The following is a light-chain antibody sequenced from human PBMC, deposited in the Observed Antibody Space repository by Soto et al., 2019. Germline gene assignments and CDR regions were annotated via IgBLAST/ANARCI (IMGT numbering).Light chain of an antibody. CDR3: QPYNNWPPGT. J-gene: IGKJ1*01. V-gene: IGKV3-15*01. CDR2: CAS. CDR1: QSVSSN. Sequence: EIVMTQSPATLSVSPGERATLSCRASQSVSSNLAWYHQKPGQAPRLLIYCASTRVNGIPARFSGSGSGTEFTLTISSLQSEEFAVYYCQPYNNWPPGTFGQGTKLEIK.